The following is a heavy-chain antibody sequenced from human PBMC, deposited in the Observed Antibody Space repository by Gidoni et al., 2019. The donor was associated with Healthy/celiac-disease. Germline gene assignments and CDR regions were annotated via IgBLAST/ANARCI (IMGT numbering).Heavy chain of an antibody. CDR3: ASDSLYSGSYYDFPLDY. D-gene: IGHD1-26*01. CDR1: GFTVRSDG. CDR2: IWYAGSNT. Sequence: QVQLVESGGGVVQPGRSRRRSRAGAGFTVRSDGMHWVRQAAGKGLWLVAVIWYAGSNTSYADSVKGRFTISRANSTNTLYLQMISLRAEDTAVYYCASDSLYSGSYYDFPLDYWGQGTLVTVSS. J-gene: IGHJ4*02. V-gene: IGHV3-33*01.